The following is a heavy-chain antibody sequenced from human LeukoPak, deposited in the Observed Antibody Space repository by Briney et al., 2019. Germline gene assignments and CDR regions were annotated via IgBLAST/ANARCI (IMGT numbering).Heavy chain of an antibody. J-gene: IGHJ4*02. CDR2: IYHSGST. V-gene: IGHV4-30-2*01. D-gene: IGHD4-23*01. CDR1: GGSISSGGYY. CDR3: ARDGETTVVTPRYFNY. Sequence: PSQTLSLTCTVSGGSISSGGYYWSWIRQPPGKGLEWIGYIYHSGSTYYNPSLKSRVTISVDRSKNQFSLKLSSVTAADTAVYYCARDGETTVVTPRYFNYWGQGTLVTVSS.